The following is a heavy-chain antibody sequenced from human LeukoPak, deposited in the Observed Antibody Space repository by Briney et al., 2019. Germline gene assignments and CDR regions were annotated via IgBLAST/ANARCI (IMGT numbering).Heavy chain of an antibody. CDR2: INPNSGGT. Sequence: ASVKVSCKASGYTFTGYYMHWVRQAPGQGLEWMGWINPNSGGTNYAQKFQGRVTMTRDTSISTAYMELSRLRSDDTAVYYCARVTGYCSSTSCYNVNWFEPWGQGTLVTVSS. CDR1: GYTFTGYY. J-gene: IGHJ5*02. V-gene: IGHV1-2*02. CDR3: ARVTGYCSSTSCYNVNWFEP. D-gene: IGHD2-2*02.